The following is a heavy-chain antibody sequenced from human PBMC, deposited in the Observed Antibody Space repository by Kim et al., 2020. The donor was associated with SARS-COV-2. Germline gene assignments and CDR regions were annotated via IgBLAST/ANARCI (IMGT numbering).Heavy chain of an antibody. Sequence: GGSLRLSCAASGFTFSSYAMHWVRQAPGKGLEWVAVISYDGSNKYYADSVKGRFTISRDNSKNTLYLQMNSLRAEDTAVYYCARDFVARITMVRGAIDYWGQGTLVTVSS. D-gene: IGHD3-10*01. CDR3: ARDFVARITMVRGAIDY. CDR2: ISYDGSNK. CDR1: GFTFSSYA. J-gene: IGHJ4*02. V-gene: IGHV3-30*04.